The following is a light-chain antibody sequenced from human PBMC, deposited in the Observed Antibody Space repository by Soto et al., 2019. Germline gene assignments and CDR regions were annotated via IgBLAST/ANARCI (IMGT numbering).Light chain of an antibody. V-gene: IGLV2-11*01. Sequence: QSVLTQPRSVSGSPGQSVTISCTGTSSDVGGYNYVSWYQQHPDKAPKLMIFDVNKRPSGVPDRFSGSKSGNTASLTISGLQAEDEADYYCCSYAGSYTYVLGTGTKVTVL. CDR3: CSYAGSYTYV. J-gene: IGLJ1*01. CDR1: SSDVGGYNY. CDR2: DVN.